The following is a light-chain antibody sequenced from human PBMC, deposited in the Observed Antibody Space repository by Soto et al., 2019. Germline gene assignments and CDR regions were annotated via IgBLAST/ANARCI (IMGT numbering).Light chain of an antibody. V-gene: IGKV1-39*01. CDR1: QSISSY. Sequence: DIQMTQSPSSLSASVGDRVTITCRASQSISSYLNWYQQKPGKAPKLLIYAASSLQSGVPSRFSGSGSGTDFTLTISSLQPEDFGTYYCQQSYSTPDFGQGTKLEIK. CDR2: AAS. J-gene: IGKJ2*01. CDR3: QQSYSTPD.